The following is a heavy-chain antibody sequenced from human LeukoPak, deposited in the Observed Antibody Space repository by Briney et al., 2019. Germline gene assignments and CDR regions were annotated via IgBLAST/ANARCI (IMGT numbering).Heavy chain of an antibody. J-gene: IGHJ4*02. D-gene: IGHD6-13*01. Sequence: PSQTLSLTCTVSGGSISSGSYYWSWIRQPAGKGLEWIGRIYTSGSTNYNPSLKSRVTISVDTSKNQFSLKLSSVTAADTAVYYCARDFMYSISCAGCWGQGTLVTVSS. V-gene: IGHV4-61*02. CDR1: GGSISSGSYY. CDR2: IYTSGST. CDR3: ARDFMYSISCAGC.